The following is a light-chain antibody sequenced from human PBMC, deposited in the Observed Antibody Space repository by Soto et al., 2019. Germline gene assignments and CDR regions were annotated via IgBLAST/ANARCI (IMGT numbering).Light chain of an antibody. CDR2: LGSDGRH. Sequence: QSVLTQSPSASASLGASVKLTCTLSSGHSTYSIAWHQQQPEKGPRYLMKLGSDGRHTKGDGIPDRFSGSSSGSERYLTISRLRSEDESDYYCQTWGTGIRVFGGGTKLTVL. CDR3: QTWGTGIRV. CDR1: SGHSTYS. J-gene: IGLJ3*02. V-gene: IGLV4-69*01.